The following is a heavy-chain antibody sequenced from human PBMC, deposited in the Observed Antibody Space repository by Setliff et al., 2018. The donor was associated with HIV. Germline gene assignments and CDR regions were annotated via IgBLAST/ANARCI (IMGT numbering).Heavy chain of an antibody. CDR2: IIPIFVET. CDR1: GGTFSNYV. J-gene: IGHJ4*02. Sequence: SVKVSCKASGGTFSNYVVSWVRQAPGQRLEWMGGIIPIFVETDYSQMFQGRVTITTDESTNTVYVELSSLRSEDTAVYYCATKYFFDSSGYSLYYFDYWGPGTQVTVSS. D-gene: IGHD3-22*01. V-gene: IGHV1-69*05. CDR3: ATKYFFDSSGYSLYYFDY.